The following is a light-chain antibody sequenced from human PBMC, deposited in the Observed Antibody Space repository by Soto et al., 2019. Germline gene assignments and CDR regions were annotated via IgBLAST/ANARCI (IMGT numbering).Light chain of an antibody. J-gene: IGKJ2*02. CDR3: QQSYSTPRT. Sequence: DIQMTQSPSSLSASVGDRVTITCRASQSISSSLNWYQQKPGKAPKLLIFAASSLQSGVPSRFSGSGSGTYFTLTISSLQPEDFATYYCQQSYSTPRTFGQGTKLEIK. CDR1: QSISSS. CDR2: AAS. V-gene: IGKV1-39*01.